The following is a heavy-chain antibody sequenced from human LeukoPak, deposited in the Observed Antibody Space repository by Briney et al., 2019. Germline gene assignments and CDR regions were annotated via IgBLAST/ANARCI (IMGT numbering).Heavy chain of an antibody. CDR2: IYHSGST. V-gene: IGHV4-4*02. Sequence: SGTLSLTCAVSGGSISSSNWWSWVRQPPGKGLEWIGEIYHSGSTNYNPSLKSRVTISVDKSKNQFSLKVSSVTAADTAVYYCARRPATVASPLDYWGQGTLVTVSS. J-gene: IGHJ4*02. CDR3: ARRPATVASPLDY. D-gene: IGHD4-17*01. CDR1: GGSISSSNW.